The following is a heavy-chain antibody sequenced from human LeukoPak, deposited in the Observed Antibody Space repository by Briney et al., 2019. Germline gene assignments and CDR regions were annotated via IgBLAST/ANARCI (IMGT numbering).Heavy chain of an antibody. CDR1: GGSISSGSYY. V-gene: IGHV4-61*02. CDR3: ARVPRGYSYGVDYGMDV. D-gene: IGHD5-18*01. Sequence: SQTLSLTCTASGGSISSGSYYWSWIRQPAGKGLEWIGRIYTSGSTNYNPSLKSRVTISVDTSKNQFSLKLSSVTAADTAVYYCARVPRGYSYGVDYGMDVWGQGTTVTVSS. CDR2: IYTSGST. J-gene: IGHJ6*02.